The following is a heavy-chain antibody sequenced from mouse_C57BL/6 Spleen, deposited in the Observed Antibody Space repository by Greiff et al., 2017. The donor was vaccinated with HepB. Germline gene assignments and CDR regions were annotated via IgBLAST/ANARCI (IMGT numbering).Heavy chain of an antibody. V-gene: IGHV1-42*01. D-gene: IGHD2-3*01. CDR3: ARGDGYPIAY. J-gene: IGHJ3*01. CDR1: GYSFTGYY. Sequence: EVQLKESGPELVKPGASVKISCKASGYSFTGYYMNWVKQSPEKSLEWIGEINPSTGGTTYNQKFKAKATLTVDKSSSTAYMQLKSLTSEDSAVHYCARGDGYPIAYWGQGTLVTVSA. CDR2: INPSTGGT.